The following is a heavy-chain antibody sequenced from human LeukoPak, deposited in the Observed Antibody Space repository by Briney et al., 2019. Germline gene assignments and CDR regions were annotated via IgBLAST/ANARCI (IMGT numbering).Heavy chain of an antibody. J-gene: IGHJ3*02. D-gene: IGHD3-9*01. Sequence: PSETLSLTCTVSGGSISSYYWSWIRQPPGKGLEWIGYIYYSGSTNYNPSLKSRVTISVDTSKNQFSLKLSSVTAADTAAYYCAKGGYDILTGYYNAFDIWGQGTMVTVAS. V-gene: IGHV4-59*01. CDR2: IYYSGST. CDR3: AKGGYDILTGYYNAFDI. CDR1: GGSISSYY.